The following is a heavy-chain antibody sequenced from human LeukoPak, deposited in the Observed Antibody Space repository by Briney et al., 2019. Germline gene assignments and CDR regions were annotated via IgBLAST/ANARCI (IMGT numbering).Heavy chain of an antibody. CDR2: INHSGST. V-gene: IGHV4-34*01. CDR3: ARGGQPYDFWSGYYFDY. D-gene: IGHD3-3*01. J-gene: IGHJ4*02. Sequence: SETLSLTCAVYGGSFSGYYWSWIRQPPGKGLEWIGEINHSGSTNYNPPLKSRVTISVDTSKNQFSLKLSSVTAADTAVYYCARGGQPYDFWSGYYFDYWGQGTLVTVSS. CDR1: GGSFSGYY.